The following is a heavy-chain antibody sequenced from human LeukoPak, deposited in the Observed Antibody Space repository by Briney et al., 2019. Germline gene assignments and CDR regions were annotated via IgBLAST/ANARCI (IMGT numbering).Heavy chain of an antibody. V-gene: IGHV3-9*03. D-gene: IGHD6-13*01. CDR3: AKDILSAARGAFDI. CDR2: ISWNSGSI. CDR1: GFTFNNYA. Sequence: PGGSLRLSCVASGFTFNNYAMHWVRQAPGKGLEWVSGISWNSGSIGYADSVKGRFTISRDNAKNSLYLQMNSLRAEDMALYYCAKDILSAARGAFDIWGQGTVVTVSS. J-gene: IGHJ3*02.